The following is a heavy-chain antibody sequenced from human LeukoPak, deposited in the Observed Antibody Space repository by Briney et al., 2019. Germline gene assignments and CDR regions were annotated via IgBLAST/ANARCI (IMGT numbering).Heavy chain of an antibody. CDR3: ARGSYFDY. CDR2: INPSGDNT. Sequence: ASVKVSCKASGYTFTNNYMHWVRQAPGQGLEWMGIINPSGDNTWYAQKFQGRVTMTTEKSTSTAYMELMSLRSDDTAVYYCARGSYFDYWGQGTLVTVSS. CDR1: GYTFTNNY. J-gene: IGHJ4*02. V-gene: IGHV1-46*01.